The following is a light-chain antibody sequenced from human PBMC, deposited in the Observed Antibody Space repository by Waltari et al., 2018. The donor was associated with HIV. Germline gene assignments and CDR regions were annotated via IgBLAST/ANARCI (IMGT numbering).Light chain of an antibody. CDR2: EGY. V-gene: IGLV3-10*01. CDR3: YSTDSSGKGV. J-gene: IGLJ3*02. Sequence: SYELTQPPSVSVSPGTTARRTRAGPILPYKSPCWYRQKSGQAPVVVIFEGYKRPSGITERFSGSRSGTTATLTISGAQVDDEGDYYCYSTDSSGKGVFGGGTKLTVL. CDR1: ILPYKS.